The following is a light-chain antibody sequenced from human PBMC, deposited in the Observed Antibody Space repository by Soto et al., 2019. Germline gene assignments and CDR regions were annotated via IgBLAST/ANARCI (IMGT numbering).Light chain of an antibody. Sequence: DIVMTQSPDSLAVSLGERATINCKSSQSLLYNSNNKNYLAWYQQKPGQPPKLLIYWASTRESGVPDRFSDSGSGTDFTLTISTLQAEDVAVYYCQQYYNTPGYTFGQGTKLEIK. CDR3: QQYYNTPGYT. CDR1: QSLLYNSNNKNY. CDR2: WAS. V-gene: IGKV4-1*01. J-gene: IGKJ2*01.